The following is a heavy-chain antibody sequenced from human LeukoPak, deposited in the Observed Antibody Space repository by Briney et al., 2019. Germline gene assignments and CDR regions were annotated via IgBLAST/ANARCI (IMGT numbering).Heavy chain of an antibody. Sequence: SETLSLTCTVSGGSISSYYWSWIRQPPGKGLEWIAYISDIGSINYNPSLKSRVTISLDTSKNQLSLKLRSVTAADTTVYYCAGHRPRNTVDFWGQGTLVTVSS. CDR1: GGSISSYY. V-gene: IGHV4-59*08. D-gene: IGHD2-8*02. J-gene: IGHJ4*02. CDR3: AGHRPRNTVDF. CDR2: ISDIGSI.